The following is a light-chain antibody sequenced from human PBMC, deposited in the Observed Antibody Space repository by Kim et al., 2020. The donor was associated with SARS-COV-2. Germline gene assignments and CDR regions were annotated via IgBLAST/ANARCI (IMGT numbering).Light chain of an antibody. CDR1: QSVRNNY. Sequence: EIVLTQSPGTLSLSPGERATLSCRASQSVRNNYLAWYQERPGQAPRLLIHDTSTRATGIPDRFSGSGSGTDFTLTISRLEPEDFAVYYWQQNGDSPQTFGQGTKVDIK. CDR3: QQNGDSPQT. V-gene: IGKV3-20*01. J-gene: IGKJ1*01. CDR2: DTS.